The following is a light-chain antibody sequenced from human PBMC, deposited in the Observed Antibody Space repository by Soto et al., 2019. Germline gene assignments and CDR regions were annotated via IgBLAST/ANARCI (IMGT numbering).Light chain of an antibody. CDR3: QPSYNGPSWT. CDR1: QNIGNY. Sequence: DIQMTQSPSSLSASVGDRVTITCRASQNIGNYLHWYQQKPGKAPKVLIYTASNLQTGAPSRFSGSGSGTDFTLTISSLQPDDFDTFYCQPSYNGPSWTFGQGTKVEI. V-gene: IGKV1-39*01. J-gene: IGKJ1*01. CDR2: TAS.